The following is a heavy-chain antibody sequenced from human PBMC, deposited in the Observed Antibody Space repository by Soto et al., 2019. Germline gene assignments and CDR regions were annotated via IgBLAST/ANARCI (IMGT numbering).Heavy chain of an antibody. V-gene: IGHV4-39*01. CDR3: ARRPRGSSSPNFDY. D-gene: IGHD6-6*01. CDR1: GGSISSSSYY. J-gene: IGHJ4*02. Sequence: QLQLQESGPGLVKSSETLSLTCTVSGGSISSSSYYWGWIRQPPGKGLEWIGSIYYSGSTYYNPSLKSRVTISVDTSKNQFSLKLSSVTAADTAVYYCARRPRGSSSPNFDYWGQGTLVTVSS. CDR2: IYYSGST.